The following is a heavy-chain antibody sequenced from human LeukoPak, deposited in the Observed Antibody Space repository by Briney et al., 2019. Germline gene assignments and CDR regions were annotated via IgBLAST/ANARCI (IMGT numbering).Heavy chain of an antibody. CDR1: GFTFSNYW. CDR2: MSSDGSST. D-gene: IGHD3-10*01. J-gene: IGHJ4*02. V-gene: IGHV3-74*01. CDR3: AREIITFGHHYFDY. Sequence: GGSLRLSCAASGFTFSNYWMHWVRQAPGKGLMWVSRMSSDGSSTTYADSVKGRFTISRDNAKNTLYLQINSLRAEDTAVYYCAREIITFGHHYFDYWGQGTLFTVSS.